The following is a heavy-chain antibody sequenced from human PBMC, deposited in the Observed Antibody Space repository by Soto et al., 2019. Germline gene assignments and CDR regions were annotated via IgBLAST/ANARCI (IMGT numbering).Heavy chain of an antibody. J-gene: IGHJ6*02. D-gene: IGHD3-16*02. V-gene: IGHV1-69*13. CDR2: IIPIFGTA. Sequence: GASVKVSCKASGGTFSSYAISWVRQAPGQGLEWMGGIIPIFGTANYAQKFQGRVTITADESTSTAYMELSSLRSEDTAVYYCASPLSYDYVWGSCRPYYYGMDVWGQGTTVTVSS. CDR3: ASPLSYDYVWGSCRPYYYGMDV. CDR1: GGTFSSYA.